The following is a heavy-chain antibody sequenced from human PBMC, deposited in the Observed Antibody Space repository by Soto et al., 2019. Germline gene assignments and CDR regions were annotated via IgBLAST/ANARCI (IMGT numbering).Heavy chain of an antibody. J-gene: IGHJ6*01. CDR3: AKNGQPPYYYYGMDV. V-gene: IGHV1-18*01. Sequence: QGQLVQSGPEVKKPGASVKVSCKASGYTFSRYGISWVRQAPGQGLEWMGWVSGYNGDTKYAQKVQGRVTMTIDTSNYTAYMELRSLTSDDTAKYYCAKNGQPPYYYYGMDVW. CDR2: VSGYNGDT. D-gene: IGHD2-8*01. CDR1: GYTFSRYG.